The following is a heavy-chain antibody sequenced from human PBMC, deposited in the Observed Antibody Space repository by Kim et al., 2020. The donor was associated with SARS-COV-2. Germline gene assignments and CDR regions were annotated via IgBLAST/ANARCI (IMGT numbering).Heavy chain of an antibody. Sequence: SETLSLTCAVSGGSISSSNWWSWVRQPPGKGLEWIGEIYHSGSTNYNPSLKSRVTISVDKSKNQFSLKLSSVTAADTAVYYCASTIAVAGTFDYYGMDVWGQGTTVTVSS. D-gene: IGHD6-19*01. CDR1: GGSISSSNW. CDR3: ASTIAVAGTFDYYGMDV. CDR2: IYHSGST. V-gene: IGHV4-4*02. J-gene: IGHJ6*02.